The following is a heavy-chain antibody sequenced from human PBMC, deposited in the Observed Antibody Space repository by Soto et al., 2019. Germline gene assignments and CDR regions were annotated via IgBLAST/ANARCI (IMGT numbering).Heavy chain of an antibody. Sequence: PSETLSLTCTGSGGYMRNYFWTWIRQPPGKGLELIGYTHYSGTTSFFPSYNPSLRSRVTISEDTSKNQFSLKLLSVTTADTAVYFCAAGEASSRNLAPYYLDFWGQGTLVTVYS. J-gene: IGHJ4*02. D-gene: IGHD6-13*01. CDR3: AAGEASSRNLAPYYLDF. V-gene: IGHV4-59*01. CDR2: THYSGTT. CDR1: GGYMRNYF.